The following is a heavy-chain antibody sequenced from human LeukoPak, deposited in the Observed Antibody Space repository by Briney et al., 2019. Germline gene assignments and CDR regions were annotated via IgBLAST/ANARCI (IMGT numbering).Heavy chain of an antibody. CDR2: INPSGGST. V-gene: IGHV1-46*01. CDR1: GYTFTSYY. CDR3: ARERRSVAGLTLYFDY. Sequence: ASVKVSCKASGYTFTSYYMHWVRQAPGQGLEWMGIINPSGGSTSYAQKFQGRVTMTRDTSTSTVYMELSSLRSEDTAVYYCARERRSVAGLTLYFDYWGQGTLVTVSS. D-gene: IGHD6-19*01. J-gene: IGHJ4*02.